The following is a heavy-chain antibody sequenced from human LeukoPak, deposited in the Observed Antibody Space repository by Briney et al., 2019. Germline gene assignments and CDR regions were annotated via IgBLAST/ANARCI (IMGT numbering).Heavy chain of an antibody. CDR3: ATGRLNNWNLPFAD. CDR1: GFTFNNYA. J-gene: IGHJ4*02. D-gene: IGHD1-20*01. Sequence: GGSLRLSCAASGFTFNNYAMCWVRQAPGKGLEYVSAISYHGVSTYYAHSVKGRFTISRDNSRNTLYLRMGSLRAEDMAVYYCATGRLNNWNLPFADWGQGALVTVSS. CDR2: ISYHGVST. V-gene: IGHV3-64*01.